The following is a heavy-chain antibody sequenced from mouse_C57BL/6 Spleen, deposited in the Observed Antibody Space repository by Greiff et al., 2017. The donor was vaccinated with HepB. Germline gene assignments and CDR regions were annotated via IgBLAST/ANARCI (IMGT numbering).Heavy chain of an antibody. J-gene: IGHJ2*01. CDR2: IYPGSGNT. D-gene: IGHD4-1*01. CDR1: GYTFTDYY. CDR3: ARGAPLTAYYFDY. V-gene: IGHV1-76*01. Sequence: QVQLKQSGAELVRPGASVKLSCKASGYTFTDYYINWVKQRPGQGLEWIARIYPGSGNTYYNEKFKGKATLTAEKSSSTAYMQLSSLTSEDSAVYFCARGAPLTAYYFDYWGQGTTLTVSS.